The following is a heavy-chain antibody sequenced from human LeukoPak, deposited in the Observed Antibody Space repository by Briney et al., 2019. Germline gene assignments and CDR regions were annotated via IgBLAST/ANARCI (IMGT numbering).Heavy chain of an antibody. CDR3: ARDWLSAALGY. Sequence: PGGSLRLSCAASGFTFRSFWMRWVRQAPGKGLEWVANITQDGSEKYYVDSVKGRFTISRDNAKNSLYLQMNSLRAEDTAVYYCARDWLSAALGYWGQGTLVTVFS. V-gene: IGHV3-7*01. D-gene: IGHD6-13*01. CDR1: GFTFRSFW. J-gene: IGHJ4*02. CDR2: ITQDGSEK.